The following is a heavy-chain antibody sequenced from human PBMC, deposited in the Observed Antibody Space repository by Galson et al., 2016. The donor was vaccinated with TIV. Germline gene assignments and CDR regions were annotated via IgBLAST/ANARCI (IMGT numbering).Heavy chain of an antibody. CDR3: ATTTPTEIQLGYSFDF. CDR2: ISYDGSDK. Sequence: SLRLSCAASGFTFSSYGLHWVRQPPGKALEWVAFISYDGSDKSYADSVKGRFTLSRDKSKNMLYLQMNSLRADDTAVYYCATTTPTEIQLGYSFDFWGQGTLVTVSS. J-gene: IGHJ4*02. CDR1: GFTFSSYG. D-gene: IGHD6-6*01. V-gene: IGHV3-30*04.